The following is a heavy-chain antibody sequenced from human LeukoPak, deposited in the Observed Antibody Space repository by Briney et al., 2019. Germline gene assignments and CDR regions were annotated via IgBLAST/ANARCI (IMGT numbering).Heavy chain of an antibody. J-gene: IGHJ4*02. CDR3: ARELGTPSHSTDYFDY. V-gene: IGHV3-21*01. Sequence: GGSLRLSCEASGFTFSIYNMTWVRQAPGKGLEWVSSSSSSVGHVFYADSVKGRFTISRDNAKNSLYLQMNSLRAEDTAVYYCARELGTPSHSTDYFDYWGQGTLVTVSS. CDR2: SSSSVGHV. D-gene: IGHD3-10*01. CDR1: GFTFSIYN.